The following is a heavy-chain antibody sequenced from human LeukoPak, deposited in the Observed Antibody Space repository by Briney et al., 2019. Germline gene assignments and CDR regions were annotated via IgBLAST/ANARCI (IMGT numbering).Heavy chain of an antibody. J-gene: IGHJ4*02. D-gene: IGHD1-1*01. CDR2: ISSSGSTI. Sequence: GGSLRLSCATSGFTFSSYSMSWVRQAPGKGLEWVSYISSSGSTIYYAASVKGRFIIPRDNARKSVSLQMNSLRDEDTAVYYSARTTVFDYWGQGTLVTVSS. CDR3: ARTTVFDY. CDR1: GFTFSSYS. V-gene: IGHV3-48*02.